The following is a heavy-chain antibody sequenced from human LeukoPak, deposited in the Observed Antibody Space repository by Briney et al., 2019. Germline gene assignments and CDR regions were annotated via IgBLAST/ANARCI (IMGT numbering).Heavy chain of an antibody. CDR3: ARETTRDRFMDV. CDR2: IYTSGST. J-gene: IGHJ6*03. D-gene: IGHD4-17*01. V-gene: IGHV4-4*07. Sequence: SETLSLTCTVSGGSISSYYWSWIRQPAGKGLEWIGRIYTSGSTNYNPSLKSRVTMSVDTSMNHFSLKLTSVTAADTAVYYCARETTRDRFMDVWGKETTVTVSS. CDR1: GGSISSYY.